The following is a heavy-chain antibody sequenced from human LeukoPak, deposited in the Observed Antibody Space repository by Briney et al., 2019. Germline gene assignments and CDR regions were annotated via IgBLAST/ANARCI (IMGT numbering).Heavy chain of an antibody. CDR2: INHSGST. J-gene: IGHJ5*02. CDR3: ARGYYDFWGGYYSWFDP. D-gene: IGHD3-3*01. V-gene: IGHV4-34*01. Sequence: SETLSLTCAVYGGSFSGYYWSWIRQPPGKGLEWIGEINHSGSTNYNPSLKSRVTISVDTSKNQFSLKLSSVTAADTAVYYCARGYYDFWGGYYSWFDPWGQGTLVTVSS. CDR1: GGSFSGYY.